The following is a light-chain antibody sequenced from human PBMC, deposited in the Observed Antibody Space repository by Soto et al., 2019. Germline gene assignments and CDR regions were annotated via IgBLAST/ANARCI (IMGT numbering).Light chain of an antibody. Sequence: EIVLTQSPGTLSLSPGERATLSCRASQSVPSVYLAWYQQRPGQAPRLLIYGASTRAAGIPDRFSGSGSGTEFTLTISRLEPEDFAVYYCQQFGSSQYTFGQGTKLEIK. CDR2: GAS. CDR3: QQFGSSQYT. J-gene: IGKJ2*01. V-gene: IGKV3-20*01. CDR1: QSVPSVY.